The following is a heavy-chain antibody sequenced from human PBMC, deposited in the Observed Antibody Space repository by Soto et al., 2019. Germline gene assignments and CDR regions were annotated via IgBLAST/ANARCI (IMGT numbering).Heavy chain of an antibody. CDR2: IKSKTDGGTT. CDR3: ATDPVAAGGY. Sequence: PGGSLRLSCAASGFTFTDAWMRWVRQAPGKGLEWVGLIKSKTDGGTTDYAAPVKGRFTISRDDSKDTLYLQMNSLKTEDTAVYYCATDPVAAGGYWGQGTLVTVSS. V-gene: IGHV3-15*01. D-gene: IGHD6-13*01. J-gene: IGHJ4*02. CDR1: GFTFTDAW.